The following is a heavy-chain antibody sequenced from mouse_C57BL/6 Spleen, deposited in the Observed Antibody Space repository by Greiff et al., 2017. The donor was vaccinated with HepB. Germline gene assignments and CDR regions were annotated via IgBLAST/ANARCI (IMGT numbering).Heavy chain of an antibody. V-gene: IGHV5-17*01. CDR2: ISSGSSTI. CDR1: GFTFSDYG. J-gene: IGHJ3*01. CDR3: ARTNWGFAY. D-gene: IGHD4-1*02. Sequence: EVKLQESGGGLVKPGGSLKLSCAASGFTFSDYGMHWVRQAPEKGLEWVAYISSGSSTIYYADTVKGRFTISRDNAKNTLFLQMTSLRSEDTAMYYCARTNWGFAYWGQGTLVTVSA.